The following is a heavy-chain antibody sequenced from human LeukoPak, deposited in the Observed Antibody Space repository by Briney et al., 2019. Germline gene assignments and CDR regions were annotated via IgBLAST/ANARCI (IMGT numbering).Heavy chain of an antibody. D-gene: IGHD5-12*01. CDR1: GYTFTSYG. V-gene: IGHV1-18*01. Sequence: VASVTVSCKASGYTFTSYGISWVRQAPGQGLEWMGWISAYNGNTNYAQKLQGGVTMTTDTSTSTAYMELRSLRSDDTAVYYCARERTRGYVKPEYGMDVWGQGTTVTVSS. CDR3: ARERTRGYVKPEYGMDV. CDR2: ISAYNGNT. J-gene: IGHJ6*02.